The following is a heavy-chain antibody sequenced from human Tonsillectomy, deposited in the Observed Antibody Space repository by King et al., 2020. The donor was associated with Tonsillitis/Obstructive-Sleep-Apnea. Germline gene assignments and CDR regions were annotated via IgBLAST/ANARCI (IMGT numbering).Heavy chain of an antibody. CDR3: ATTLDTGSFYRDYFDS. Sequence: QLVQSGAEVKKPGASVKVSCKASGYTFTGFFLHWVRQAPGHGLEWMGWINPNSGGTEYAQKFRGWVTMTRDTSINTAYMELNRLRSGDTAIYYCATTLDTGSFYRDYFDSWGQGPLLTVSS. V-gene: IGHV1-2*04. CDR2: INPNSGGT. CDR1: GYTFTGFF. D-gene: IGHD1-26*01. J-gene: IGHJ4*02.